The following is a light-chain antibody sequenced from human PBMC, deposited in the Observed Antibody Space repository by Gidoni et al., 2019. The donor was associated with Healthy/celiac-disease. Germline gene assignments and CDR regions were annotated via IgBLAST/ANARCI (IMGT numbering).Light chain of an antibody. Sequence: QSALTQPPSASGSPGQSVTIPCRGTSSDVGGYNYVSWYQQHPGKAPKLMIYEVSKRPSGVPDRFSGSKSGNTASLTVSGLQAENEADYYCSSYAGSNNYVICGGGTKLTVL. CDR1: SSDVGGYNY. CDR3: SSYAGSNNYVI. V-gene: IGLV2-8*01. CDR2: EVS. J-gene: IGLJ2*01.